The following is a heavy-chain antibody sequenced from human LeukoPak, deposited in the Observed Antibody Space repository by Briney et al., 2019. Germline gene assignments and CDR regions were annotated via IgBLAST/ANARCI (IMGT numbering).Heavy chain of an antibody. CDR1: GFTFSSYA. D-gene: IGHD2-2*01. V-gene: IGHV3-21*01. J-gene: IGHJ3*02. CDR3: ARGVEMAPCDAFDI. CDR2: ISSSSSYI. Sequence: GGSLRLSCAASGFTFSSYAMHWVRQAPGKGLEWVSSISSSSSYIYYADSVKGRFTISRDNAKNSLYLQMNSLRAEDTAVYYCARGVEMAPCDAFDIWGQGTMVTVSS.